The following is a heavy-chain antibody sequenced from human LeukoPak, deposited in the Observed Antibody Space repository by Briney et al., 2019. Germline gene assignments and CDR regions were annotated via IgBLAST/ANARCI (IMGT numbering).Heavy chain of an antibody. Sequence: GESLKISCQGSGYSFTNYWIGWVRQMPGKGLEWMGIIYPGDSDTKYSPSFEGQVTISVDKSISTAYLQWSSLKASDTAMYYCARSGYSSGWYVGGFDYWGQGTLVTVSS. CDR2: IYPGDSDT. CDR3: ARSGYSSGWYVGGFDY. V-gene: IGHV5-51*01. CDR1: GYSFTNYW. D-gene: IGHD6-19*01. J-gene: IGHJ4*02.